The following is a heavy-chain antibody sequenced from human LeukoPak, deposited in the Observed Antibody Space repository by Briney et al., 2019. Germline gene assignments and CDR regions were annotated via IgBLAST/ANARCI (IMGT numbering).Heavy chain of an antibody. CDR2: IYYSGST. CDR3: ASVRRGFGESSKYYSYYYMDV. Sequence: SETLSLTCTVSGGSISSDNYYWGWIRQPPGKGLEWIGSIYYSGSTYCNPSLKSRVTISVDTSKNQFSLKLSAVTAADTAVYYCASVRRGFGESSKYYSYYYMDVWGNGTTVTVSS. D-gene: IGHD3-10*01. CDR1: GGSISSDNYY. J-gene: IGHJ6*03. V-gene: IGHV4-39*01.